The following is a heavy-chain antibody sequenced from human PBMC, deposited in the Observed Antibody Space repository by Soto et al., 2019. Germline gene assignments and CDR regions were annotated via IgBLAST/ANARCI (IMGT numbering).Heavy chain of an antibody. J-gene: IGHJ3*01. CDR1: GYTFINYG. CDR2: LSAYNGDT. V-gene: IGHV1-18*01. D-gene: IGHD1-26*01. CDR3: ARWSAIVGGAEALDV. Sequence: QVQLVQSGAEVKKPGASVRVSCKTSGYTFINYGITWVRQAPGQGLEWMGWLSAYNGDTSSSEKLQDRFTMTTDTSANPVYMHLRSLTSDDTAVYYCARWSAIVGGAEALDVWGQGTMVIVSS.